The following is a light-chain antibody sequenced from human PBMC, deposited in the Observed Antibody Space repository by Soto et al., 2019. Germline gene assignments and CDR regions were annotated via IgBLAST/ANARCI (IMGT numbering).Light chain of an antibody. Sequence: QSVLTQPPSASGTPGQRVPISCSGSSSNIGSNYVYWYQQLPGTAPKLLIYRNKQRPSGVPDRFSGSKSGTSASLAISGLRSEDEADYYCATWDDSLNGPVFGGGTKLTVL. CDR2: RNK. CDR1: SSNIGSNY. CDR3: ATWDDSLNGPV. V-gene: IGLV1-47*01. J-gene: IGLJ2*01.